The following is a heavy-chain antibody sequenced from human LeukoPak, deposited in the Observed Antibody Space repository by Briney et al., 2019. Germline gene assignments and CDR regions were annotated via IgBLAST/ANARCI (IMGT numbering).Heavy chain of an antibody. Sequence: PSETLSLTCIVSGDSISSGNYYWTWIRQPAGKGLEWIGRIYTSGNTNYNPSLKSQVTISMDTSKNQFSLNLNSVTAADTAVYYCARDRAGDSFDIWGQGTMVTVSS. J-gene: IGHJ3*02. D-gene: IGHD7-27*01. CDR3: ARDRAGDSFDI. V-gene: IGHV4-61*02. CDR1: GDSISSGNYY. CDR2: IYTSGNT.